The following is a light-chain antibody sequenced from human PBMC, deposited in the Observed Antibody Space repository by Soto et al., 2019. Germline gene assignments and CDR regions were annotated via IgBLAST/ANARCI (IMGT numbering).Light chain of an antibody. CDR2: DTT. V-gene: IGLV7-46*01. J-gene: IGLJ2*01. CDR1: TGAVTTSHF. Sequence: QAVVTQEPSVTLSPGGTVTLTCGSSTGAVTTSHFSYWFQQKPGQATTTLIYDTTNKHSWTPARFSGSLLGGKAALILSGAQPEDEAEYYCLLSYSDARVFGGGTKLTVL. CDR3: LLSYSDARV.